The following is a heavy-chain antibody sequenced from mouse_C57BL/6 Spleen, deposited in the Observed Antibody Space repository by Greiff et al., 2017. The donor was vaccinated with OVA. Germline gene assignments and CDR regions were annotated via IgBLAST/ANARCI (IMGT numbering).Heavy chain of an antibody. CDR3: ARASAYYDYDGAWCAY. Sequence: VQLQQPGAELVMPGASVKLSCKASGYTFTSYWMHWVKQRPGQGLEWIGEIDPSDSYTNYNQKFKGKSTLTVDKSSRTAYMQLSSLTSEDSAVYYCARASAYYDYDGAWCAYGGQGTLVTVSA. CDR2: IDPSDSYT. D-gene: IGHD2-4*01. CDR1: GYTFTSYW. J-gene: IGHJ3*01. V-gene: IGHV1-69*01.